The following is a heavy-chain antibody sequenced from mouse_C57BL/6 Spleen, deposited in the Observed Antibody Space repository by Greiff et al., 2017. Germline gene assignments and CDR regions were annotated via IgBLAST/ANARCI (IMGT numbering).Heavy chain of an antibody. CDR2: ISDGGSYT. J-gene: IGHJ2*01. CDR3: ARDSTTVLAYYFDY. D-gene: IGHD1-1*01. Sequence: EVKLVESGGGLVEPGGSLKLSCAASGFTFSSYAMSWVRQTPEKRLEWVATISDGGSYTYYPDNVKGRFTISRDNAKNNLYLQMSHLKSEDTAMYYCARDSTTVLAYYFDYWGQGTTLTVSS. CDR1: GFTFSSYA. V-gene: IGHV5-4*01.